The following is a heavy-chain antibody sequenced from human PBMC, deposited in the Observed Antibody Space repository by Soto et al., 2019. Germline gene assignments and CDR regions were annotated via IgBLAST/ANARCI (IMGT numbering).Heavy chain of an antibody. CDR1: GGSFSGYY. CDR2: INHSGST. V-gene: IGHV4-34*01. J-gene: IGHJ4*02. Sequence: SETLSLTCAVYGGSFSGYYWSWIRQPPGKGLEWIGEINHSGSTNYNPSLKSRVTISIDTSKNQFSLKLSSVTAADTAVYYCASGGQTIIPKDWGQGTLVTVSS. CDR3: ASGGQTIIPKD. D-gene: IGHD5-12*01.